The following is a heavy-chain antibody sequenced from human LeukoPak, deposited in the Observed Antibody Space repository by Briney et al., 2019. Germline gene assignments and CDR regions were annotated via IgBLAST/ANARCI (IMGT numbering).Heavy chain of an antibody. CDR2: INQDGGEK. Sequence: GGSLRLSCVASGFTFSSYWMSWVRQAPGKGLEWVANINQDGGEKYAVDSAKGRFTISRDNAKNSLYLQMNSLRVEDTAMYYCARVGGGDGSGWSTTDYWGQGTLVTISS. CDR3: ARVGGGDGSGWSTTDY. J-gene: IGHJ4*02. V-gene: IGHV3-7*01. D-gene: IGHD6-19*01. CDR1: GFTFSSYW.